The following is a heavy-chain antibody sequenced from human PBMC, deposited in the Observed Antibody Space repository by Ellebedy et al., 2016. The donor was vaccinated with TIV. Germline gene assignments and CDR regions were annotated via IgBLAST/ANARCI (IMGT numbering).Heavy chain of an antibody. V-gene: IGHV3-53*05. CDR3: VKDSYVTDV. Sequence: GGSLRLSXAASGFTVSSNYMSWVRQAPGKGLEWVSVIYSGGSTYYADSVKGRFTISRDNSKNTLYLQMSSLRAEDTAVYYCVKDSYVTDVWGQGTTVTVSS. CDR2: IYSGGST. CDR1: GFTVSSNY. J-gene: IGHJ6*02.